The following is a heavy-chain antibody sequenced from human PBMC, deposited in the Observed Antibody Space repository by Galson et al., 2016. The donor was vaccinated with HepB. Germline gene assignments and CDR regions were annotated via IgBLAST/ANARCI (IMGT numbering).Heavy chain of an antibody. CDR2: IYYTGST. D-gene: IGHD3-3*01. V-gene: IGHV4-39*01. J-gene: IGHJ5*02. CDR3: ARLNFDFWSKGRVDP. CDR1: GTSIRSTSSY. Sequence: ETLSLTCTVSGTSIRSTSSYWAWIRQPPGKGLEWIGNIYYTGSTYYTPSLKGRVSITVDASKNLYSLNLSSVTGADTAIYYCARLNFDFWSKGRVDPWGQGTLVTVSS.